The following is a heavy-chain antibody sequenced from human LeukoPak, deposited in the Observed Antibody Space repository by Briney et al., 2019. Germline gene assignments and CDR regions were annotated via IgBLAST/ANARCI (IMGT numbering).Heavy chain of an antibody. D-gene: IGHD5-24*01. J-gene: IGHJ4*02. Sequence: PGGSLRLSYAASGFTFSNYGMSWVRQAPGKGLEWVSSISSSSSYRYYADSVKGRFTISRDNAKNSLYLQMNSLRAEDTAVYYCAREGYSPRDGYNFNFDYWGQGTLVTVSS. V-gene: IGHV3-21*01. CDR1: GFTFSNYG. CDR2: ISSSSSYR. CDR3: AREGYSPRDGYNFNFDY.